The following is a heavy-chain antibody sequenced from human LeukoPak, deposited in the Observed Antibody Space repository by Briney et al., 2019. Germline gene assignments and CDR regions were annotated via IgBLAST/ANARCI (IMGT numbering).Heavy chain of an antibody. Sequence: GGSLRLSCTASGFTFSGYWMNWVRQAPGKGLEWVSGIGWNSGDIGYADSVKGRFTISRDNAKNSLYLQMNSLRAEDTALYYCAKVTDNYSSSGFDYWGQGTLVTVTS. D-gene: IGHD6-6*01. J-gene: IGHJ4*02. CDR1: GFTFSGYW. CDR2: IGWNSGDI. V-gene: IGHV3-9*01. CDR3: AKVTDNYSSSGFDY.